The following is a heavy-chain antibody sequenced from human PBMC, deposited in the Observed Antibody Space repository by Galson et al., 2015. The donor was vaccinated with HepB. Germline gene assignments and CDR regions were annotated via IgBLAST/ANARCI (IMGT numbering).Heavy chain of an antibody. V-gene: IGHV1-18*04. D-gene: IGHD2-21*02. CDR2: ISGYNGDT. J-gene: IGHJ4*02. Sequence: QSGAEVKKPGASVKVSCKASGYTFSSYGISWVRQAPGQGLEWMGWISGYNGDTNYVQKLQGRVTMTTDTSTSTAYMELRSLRSDDTAVYYCARDYGLRDCAGDCSFDYWGQGTLVTVSS. CDR3: ARDYGLRDCAGDCSFDY. CDR1: GYTFSSYG.